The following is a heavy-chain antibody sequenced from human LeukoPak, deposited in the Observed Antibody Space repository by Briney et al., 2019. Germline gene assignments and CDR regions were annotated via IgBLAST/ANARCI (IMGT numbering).Heavy chain of an antibody. Sequence: GGSLRLSCAASGFTFSNYWMHWVRQAPGKGLEWVANIKQDGSEKYYVDSVKGRFTISRDNAKNSLYLQMNSLRAEDTAVYYCARDSQEIPPYFDYWGQGTLVTVSS. CDR2: IKQDGSEK. CDR3: ARDSQEIPPYFDY. V-gene: IGHV3-7*01. CDR1: GFTFSNYW. J-gene: IGHJ4*02.